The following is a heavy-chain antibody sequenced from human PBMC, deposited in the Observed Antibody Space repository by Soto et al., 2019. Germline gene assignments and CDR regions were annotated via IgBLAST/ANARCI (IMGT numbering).Heavy chain of an antibody. J-gene: IGHJ6*02. CDR1: GGSISSYY. V-gene: IGHV4-59*12. Sequence: PAEPLSLTCTVAGGSISSYYGSWIRQPPGKGLEWIGYMYNTGSTIYNPSLKSRVTISDTSKNQFSLKLSSVTAVDTAVYYCARINPGAGYYSAMDVLGQGTTLTVSS. CDR3: ARINPGAGYYSAMDV. D-gene: IGHD6-19*01. CDR2: MYNTGST.